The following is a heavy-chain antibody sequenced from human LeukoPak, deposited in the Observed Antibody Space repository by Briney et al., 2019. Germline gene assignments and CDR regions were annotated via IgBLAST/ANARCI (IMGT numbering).Heavy chain of an antibody. V-gene: IGHV3-30*18. J-gene: IGHJ4*02. Sequence: TGRSLRLSCAASGFIFSNYGMHWVRQAPGKGLEWVALISYDGSNQYYADSVRGRFTISRDNSKNTLYLQMNSLRAEDTAVYYCANLFFPNYWGQGTLVIVSS. CDR1: GFIFSNYG. D-gene: IGHD3-3*01. CDR2: ISYDGSNQ. CDR3: ANLFFPNY.